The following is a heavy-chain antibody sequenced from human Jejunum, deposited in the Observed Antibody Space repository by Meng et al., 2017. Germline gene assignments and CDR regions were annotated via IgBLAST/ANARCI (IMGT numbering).Heavy chain of an antibody. V-gene: IGHV3-48*03. Sequence: GESLKISCAASGFTFSSYEMNWVRQAPGKGLEWVSYISSSGSTKYYADSVKGRFTISRDKDKNSLYLQMNSLRAEDTAVYYCARPRAGDYFDYWGQGTLVTVSS. CDR3: ARPRAGDYFDY. CDR2: ISSSGSTK. J-gene: IGHJ4*02. CDR1: GFTFSSYE. D-gene: IGHD6-19*01.